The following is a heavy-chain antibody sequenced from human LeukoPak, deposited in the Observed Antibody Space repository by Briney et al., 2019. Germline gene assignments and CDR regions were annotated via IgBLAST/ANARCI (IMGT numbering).Heavy chain of an antibody. J-gene: IGHJ4*02. CDR3: ASTKVMDGYSSSWYFDY. D-gene: IGHD6-13*01. CDR1: GYTFTSYG. V-gene: IGHV1-69*05. CDR2: IIPIFGTA. Sequence: ASVKVSCKASGYTFTSYGISWVRQAPGQGLEWMGGIIPIFGTANYAQKFQGRVTITTDESTSTAYMELSSLRSEDTAVYYCASTKVMDGYSSSWYFDYWGQGTLVTVSS.